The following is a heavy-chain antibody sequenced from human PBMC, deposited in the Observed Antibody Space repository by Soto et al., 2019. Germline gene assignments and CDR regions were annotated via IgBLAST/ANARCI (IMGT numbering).Heavy chain of an antibody. V-gene: IGHV3-15*07. CDR3: SKGLTEGGLRFLEWLFVD. Sequence: GGSLRLSCAASGFTLNNAWMNWVRQTPGKGLEWVGRISSKTDGGATAYAAPVKGRCTISRDDSKNTLYLQMDSLKTEDTAVYYCSKGLTEGGLRFLEWLFVDWGQGTLVTVSS. J-gene: IGHJ4*02. CDR1: GFTLNNAW. D-gene: IGHD3-3*01. CDR2: ISSKTDGGAT.